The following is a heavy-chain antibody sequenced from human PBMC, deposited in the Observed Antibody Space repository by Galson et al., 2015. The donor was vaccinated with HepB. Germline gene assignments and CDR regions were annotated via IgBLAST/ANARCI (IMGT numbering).Heavy chain of an antibody. V-gene: IGHV2-5*01. CDR3: AHSFVSYYYSYYMDV. CDR2: IYWNDDK. Sequence: PALVKPTQTLTLTCTFSGFSLSTSGVGVGWIRQPPGKALEWLALIYWNDDKRYSPSLKSRLTITKDTSKNQVVLTMTNMDPVDTPTYYGAHSFVSYYYSYYMDVWGKGTTAPVSS. J-gene: IGHJ6*03. CDR1: GFSLSTSGVG. D-gene: IGHD2-21*01.